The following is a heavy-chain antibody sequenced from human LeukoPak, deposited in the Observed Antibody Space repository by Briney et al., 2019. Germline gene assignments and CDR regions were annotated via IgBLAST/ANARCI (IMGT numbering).Heavy chain of an antibody. V-gene: IGHV1-69*05. D-gene: IGHD6-13*01. J-gene: IGHJ4*02. CDR2: IIPIFGTA. CDR3: ARGQTIAAAGMGGGFDY. Sequence: GASVKVSCKASGYTFTGCYMHWVRQAPGQGLEWMGGIIPIFGTANYAQKFQGRVTITTDESTSTAYMELSSLRSEDTAVYYCARGQTIAAAGMGGGFDYWGQGTLVTVSS. CDR1: GYTFTGCY.